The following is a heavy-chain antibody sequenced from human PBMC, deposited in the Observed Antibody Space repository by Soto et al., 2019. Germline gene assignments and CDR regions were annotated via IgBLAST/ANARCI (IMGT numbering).Heavy chain of an antibody. V-gene: IGHV1-69*13. CDR1: GVTFSSYA. CDR2: IIPIFGTA. Sequence: SVKVSCKASGVTFSSYAISWVRQAPGQGLEWMGGIIPIFGTANYAQKFQGRVTITADESTSTAYMELSSLRSEDTAVYYCAREQLWYGAGDYWGQGTLVTVSS. J-gene: IGHJ4*02. CDR3: AREQLWYGAGDY. D-gene: IGHD5-18*01.